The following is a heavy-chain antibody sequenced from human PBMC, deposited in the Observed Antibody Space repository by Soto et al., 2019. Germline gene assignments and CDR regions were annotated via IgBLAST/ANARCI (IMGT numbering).Heavy chain of an antibody. CDR2: ISSSGSTI. CDR1: GFTFSSYS. J-gene: IGHJ3*02. Sequence: EVQLVESGGGLVQPGGSLRLSCAASGFTFSSYSMTWVRQAPGKGLEWVSYISSSGSTIYYADSVKGRFTISRDNAKNSRYLQMNSLRAEDTAVYFCSGCYPHLYDAFDIWGQGTMVTVSS. V-gene: IGHV3-48*01. D-gene: IGHD6-19*01. CDR3: SGCYPHLYDAFDI.